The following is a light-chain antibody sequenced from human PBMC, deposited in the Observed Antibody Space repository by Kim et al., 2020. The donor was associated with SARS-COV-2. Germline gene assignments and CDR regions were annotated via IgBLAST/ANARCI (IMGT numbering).Light chain of an antibody. CDR2: LGS. Sequence: DIVMTQSPLSLPVTPGEPASISCRSSQSLLHSNGYNYLDWYLQKPGQSPQLLIYLGSNRASGVPDRFSGSESGTDFTLKISRVEAEDVGVYYCMQALQTPLFGPGTKVDIK. J-gene: IGKJ3*01. CDR1: QSLLHSNGYNY. V-gene: IGKV2-28*01. CDR3: MQALQTPL.